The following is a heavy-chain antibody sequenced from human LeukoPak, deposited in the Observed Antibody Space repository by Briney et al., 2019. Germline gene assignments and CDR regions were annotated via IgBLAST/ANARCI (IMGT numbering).Heavy chain of an antibody. D-gene: IGHD6-6*01. CDR3: AKDRETYEYTFDY. J-gene: IGHJ4*02. CDR2: MWYDGSKD. CDR1: GFSFSTYG. Sequence: RGGSLRLSCAASGFSFSTYGIHWVRQAPGNGLEWVAVMWYDGSKDCYADSVKGRFTISRDTSKHTLYLQMNNLRAEDTAVYYCAKDRETYEYTFDYWGQGTLVTVSS. V-gene: IGHV3-33*06.